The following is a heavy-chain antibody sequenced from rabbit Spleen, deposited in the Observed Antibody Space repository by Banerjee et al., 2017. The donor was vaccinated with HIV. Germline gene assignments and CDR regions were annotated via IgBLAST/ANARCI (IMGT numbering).Heavy chain of an antibody. CDR2: INASTGKP. J-gene: IGHJ4*01. D-gene: IGHD1-1*01. Sequence: QEQLVESGGGLVQPEGSLTLTCKASGFSFSDRDVMCWVRQAPGQGLEWIACINASTGKPVYATWAKGRFTISRTSSTTVTLRMTSLTAADRATYFCARDLVGVIGWNFYLWGPGTLVTVS. CDR3: ARDLVGVIGWNFYL. CDR1: GFSFSDRDV. V-gene: IGHV1S45*01.